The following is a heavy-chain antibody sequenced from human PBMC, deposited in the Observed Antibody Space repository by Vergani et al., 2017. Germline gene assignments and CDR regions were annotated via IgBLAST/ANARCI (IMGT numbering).Heavy chain of an antibody. D-gene: IGHD2-2*01. V-gene: IGHV4-59*08. CDR1: GGSISSYY. CDR2: IYYSGST. Sequence: QVQLQESGPGLVKPSETLSLTCTVSGGSISSYYWSWIRQPPGKGLEWIGYIYYSGSTYYNPSLKSRVTISVDTSKSQFSLTLSSVTAADTAGYYCARGMVVVPAAAVGWFDPWGQGTLVTGSS. CDR3: ARGMVVVPAAAVGWFDP. J-gene: IGHJ5*02.